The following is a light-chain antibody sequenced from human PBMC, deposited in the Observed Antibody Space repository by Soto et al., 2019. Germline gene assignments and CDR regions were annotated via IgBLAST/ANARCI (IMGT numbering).Light chain of an antibody. V-gene: IGLV2-8*01. CDR3: SSYAGSSNV. CDR2: EVN. Sequence: QSVLTQPRSVSGSPGQSVTISCTGTSSDVGRYDYVSWYQQHPGKAPKLIIYEVNKRPSGVPDRFSGSKSGNTASLTVSGLQAEDEADYYCSSYAGSSNVLGTGTKVTVL. J-gene: IGLJ1*01. CDR1: SSDVGRYDY.